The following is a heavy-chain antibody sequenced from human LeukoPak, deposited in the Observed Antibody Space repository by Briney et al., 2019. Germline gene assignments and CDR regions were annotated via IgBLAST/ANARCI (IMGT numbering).Heavy chain of an antibody. V-gene: IGHV4-39*01. D-gene: IGHD3-22*01. J-gene: IGHJ4*02. CDR3: ARHSPITMIVVGEGFDY. Sequence: SETLSLTCTVSGSSISSSSYYWGWIRQPPGKGLEWIGSIYYSGSTYYNPSLKSRVTISVDTSKNQFSLKLSSVTAADTAVYYCARHSPITMIVVGEGFDYWGQGTLVTVSS. CDR2: IYYSGST. CDR1: GSSISSSSYY.